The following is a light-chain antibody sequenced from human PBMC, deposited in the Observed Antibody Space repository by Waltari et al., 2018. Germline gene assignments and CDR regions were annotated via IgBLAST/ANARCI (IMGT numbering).Light chain of an antibody. J-gene: IGLJ2*01. CDR1: SRDVGGYTY. Sequence: HSALTQPAPVSGSPGQSITLSCTGTSRDVGGYTYAPWYQQHPGKAPKLMIFDVSYRPSGISNRFSGSKSGNTASLTISGLQAEDEADYYCSSYISSDTLELFGGGTSLTVL. CDR2: DVS. CDR3: SSYISSDTLEL. V-gene: IGLV2-14*03.